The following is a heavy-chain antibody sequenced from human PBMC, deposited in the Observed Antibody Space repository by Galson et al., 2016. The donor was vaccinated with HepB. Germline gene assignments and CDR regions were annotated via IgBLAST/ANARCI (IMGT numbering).Heavy chain of an antibody. CDR1: GGSLSSGDYY. Sequence: SETLSLTCTVSGGSLSSGDYYWTWIRQPPGKGLEWIGYISYSGGTNYSPSLKSRVTISLNTSRNQFSLRLNSVTAADAAMYYCARDPIWGIILKPSGAVWGQGTMVAVSS. CDR2: ISYSGGT. D-gene: IGHD3-16*01. CDR3: ARDPIWGIILKPSGAV. V-gene: IGHV4-61*08. J-gene: IGHJ3*01.